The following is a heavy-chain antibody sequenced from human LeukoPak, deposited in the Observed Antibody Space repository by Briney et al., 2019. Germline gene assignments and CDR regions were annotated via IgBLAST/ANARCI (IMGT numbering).Heavy chain of an antibody. Sequence: PGGSLKLSCEASGFTFSGSAMHWVRQASGKGLEWLGHIKSKGSSHATAYAASLKGRFTISRDDSKNTAYLQSNNLETEDTAMYYCARQSGAAIPFVYWGQGTLVTVSS. J-gene: IGHJ4*02. CDR2: IKSKGSSHAT. D-gene: IGHD2-2*02. CDR1: GFTFSGSA. CDR3: ARQSGAAIPFVY. V-gene: IGHV3-73*01.